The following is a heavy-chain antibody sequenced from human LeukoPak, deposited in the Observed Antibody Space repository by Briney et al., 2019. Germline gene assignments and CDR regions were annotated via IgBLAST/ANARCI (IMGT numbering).Heavy chain of an antibody. Sequence: PSETLSLTCTVSSYSISSGYHYGWIRQPPGKGLEWIGSVHQSGSTYYNPSLKSRVTISIDNSKNQFSLKLTSVTAADTAVYYCASQRDWSLTGYHSDYWGQGTLVTVSS. CDR2: VHQSGST. D-gene: IGHD3-9*01. CDR1: SYSISSGYH. CDR3: ASQRDWSLTGYHSDY. J-gene: IGHJ4*02. V-gene: IGHV4-38-2*02.